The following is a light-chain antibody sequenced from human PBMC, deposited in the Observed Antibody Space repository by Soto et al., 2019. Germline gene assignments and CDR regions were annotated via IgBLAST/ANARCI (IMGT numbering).Light chain of an antibody. CDR1: QSVSSSY. Sequence: EIVLTQSPGPLSLSPGERATLSCRASQSVSSSYLAWYQQKPGQAPRLLIYDASSRATGIPDRFSGSGSGTDFTLTISRLEPEDFAVYYCQQYGSSSYTFGQGTKLEIK. V-gene: IGKV3-20*01. J-gene: IGKJ2*01. CDR2: DAS. CDR3: QQYGSSSYT.